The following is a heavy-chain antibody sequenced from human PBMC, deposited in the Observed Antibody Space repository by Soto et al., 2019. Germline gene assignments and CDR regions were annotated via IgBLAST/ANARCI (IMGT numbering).Heavy chain of an antibody. V-gene: IGHV4-34*01. J-gene: IGHJ6*03. CDR2: INHSGST. CDR1: GGSCSGYY. Sequence: SETLSLTCAVYGGSCSGYYWSWIRQPPGKGLEWIGEINHSGSTNYNPSLKSRVTISVDTSKNQFSLKLSSVTAADTAVYYCARGKNVLRYFDWSGSLKLGYYYYYMDVWGKGTTVTVSS. D-gene: IGHD3-9*01. CDR3: ARGKNVLRYFDWSGSLKLGYYYYYMDV.